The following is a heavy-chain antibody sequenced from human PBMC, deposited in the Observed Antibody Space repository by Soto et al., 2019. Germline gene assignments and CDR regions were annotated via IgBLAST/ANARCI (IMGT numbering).Heavy chain of an antibody. D-gene: IGHD6-19*01. CDR3: ARDSTLSGWSFDY. Sequence: VAPVKVSCKASGYTFTVYDMHWVRQAPGQGLEWMGWINPNSGGTNYAQKFQGRVTITADESTSTAYMELSSLRSEDTAVYYCARDSTLSGWSFDYWGQGTLVTVS. CDR1: GYTFTVYD. V-gene: IGHV1-2*02. J-gene: IGHJ4*02. CDR2: INPNSGGT.